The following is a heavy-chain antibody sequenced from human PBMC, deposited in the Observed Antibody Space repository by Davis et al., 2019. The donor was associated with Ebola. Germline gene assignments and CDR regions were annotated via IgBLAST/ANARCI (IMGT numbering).Heavy chain of an antibody. D-gene: IGHD1-14*01. CDR2: ISYDGSNK. Sequence: GGSLRLSCAASEFTLSDYGMHWVRQAPGKGLEWVAVISYDGSNKYYADSVKGRFTISRDNSKNTLYLQMNSLRAEDTAVYYCARATVLDHWGQGTLVTVSS. J-gene: IGHJ5*02. CDR1: EFTLSDYG. V-gene: IGHV3-30*19. CDR3: ARATVLDH.